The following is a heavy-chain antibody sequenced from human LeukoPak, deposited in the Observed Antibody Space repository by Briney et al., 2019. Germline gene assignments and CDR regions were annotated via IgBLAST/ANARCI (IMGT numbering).Heavy chain of an antibody. J-gene: IGHJ3*02. CDR2: ISRNSGII. CDR1: GFTFDDYA. Sequence: GGSLRLSCAASGFTFDDYAMHWVRQAPGKGLEWVSGISRNSGIIAYADSVKGRFTISRDNAKNSLYVQMNSLRAEDTALYYCAKANRLSVAATSAFDIWGQGTMVTVSS. CDR3: AKANRLSVAATSAFDI. D-gene: IGHD6-19*01. V-gene: IGHV3-9*01.